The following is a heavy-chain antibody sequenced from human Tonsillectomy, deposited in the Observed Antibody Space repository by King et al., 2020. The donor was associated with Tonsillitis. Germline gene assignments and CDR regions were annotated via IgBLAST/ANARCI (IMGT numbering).Heavy chain of an antibody. J-gene: IGHJ4*02. D-gene: IGHD1-26*01. CDR3: TKDWEPSIFCYFDS. CDR1: GFTFDDYA. Sequence: VQLVESGGGLVQPGRSLRLSCVVSGFTFDDYAMHWFRQAPGKGLEGVACIGWSMGSIGYADSVKGRFTISRDNAKNSLFLQMNSLRAEDTALYFCTKDWEPSIFCYFDSWGQGTLVTVSS. V-gene: IGHV3-9*01. CDR2: IGWSMGSI.